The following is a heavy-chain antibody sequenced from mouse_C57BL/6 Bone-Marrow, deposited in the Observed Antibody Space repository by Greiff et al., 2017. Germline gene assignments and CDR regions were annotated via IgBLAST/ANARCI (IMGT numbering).Heavy chain of an antibody. CDR3: ARNYDGSMDY. V-gene: IGHV1-69*01. D-gene: IGHD2-3*01. J-gene: IGHJ4*01. Sequence: QVQLQQPGAELVMPGASVKLSCKASGYTFTSYWMHWVKQRPGQGLEWIGEIDPSDSYTNYNQKFKGKSTLTVDKSSSPAYMQLSSLTSEDSAVYYYARNYDGSMDYWGQGTSVTVSS. CDR1: GYTFTSYW. CDR2: IDPSDSYT.